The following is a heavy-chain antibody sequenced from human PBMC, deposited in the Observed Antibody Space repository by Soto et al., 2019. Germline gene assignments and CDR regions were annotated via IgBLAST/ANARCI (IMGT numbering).Heavy chain of an antibody. V-gene: IGHV1-69*06. CDR2: IIPIFGTP. CDR3: AREVVINAATTGDSYYFYYAMDV. Sequence: QAQLVQSGAEVKKPGSSVKVSCKASGDTFNTYAISWVRQAPGQGLEWMGVIIPIFGTPNNAQRFQGRLTMTADMSTSTAYMELRSMRAEDTAVYYCAREVVINAATTGDSYYFYYAMDVWGPGTTVTVSS. D-gene: IGHD7-27*01. J-gene: IGHJ6*02. CDR1: GDTFNTYA.